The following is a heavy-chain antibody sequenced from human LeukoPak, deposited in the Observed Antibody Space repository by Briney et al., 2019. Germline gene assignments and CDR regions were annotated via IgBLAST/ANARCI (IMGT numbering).Heavy chain of an antibody. D-gene: IGHD3-22*01. Sequence: GESLRLSCAASGFTFSGYAMSWVRQAPGKGLEWVSSITGSSASTYYADSVKGRLTISRDNSKNTLYLQMSSLRAEDTAVYFCAKLDYYDTHWGQGTLVTVSS. CDR3: AKLDYYDTH. CDR1: GFTFSGYA. V-gene: IGHV3-23*01. CDR2: ITGSSAST. J-gene: IGHJ4*02.